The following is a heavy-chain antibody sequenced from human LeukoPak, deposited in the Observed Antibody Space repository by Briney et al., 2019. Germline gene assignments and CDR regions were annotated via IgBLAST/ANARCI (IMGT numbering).Heavy chain of an antibody. J-gene: IGHJ3*02. CDR2: IYHSGST. CDR1: GGSISSSSYY. D-gene: IGHD1-26*01. CDR3: ARHIVGATAFDI. Sequence: PSETLSLTCTVSGGSISSSSYYWGWIRQPPGKGLEWIGSIYHSGSTYYNPSLKSRVTISVDTSKNQFSLKLSSVTAADTAVYYCARHIVGATAFDIWGQGTMVTVSS. V-gene: IGHV4-39*01.